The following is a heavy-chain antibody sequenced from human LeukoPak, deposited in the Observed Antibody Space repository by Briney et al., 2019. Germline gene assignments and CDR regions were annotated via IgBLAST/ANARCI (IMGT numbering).Heavy chain of an antibody. CDR2: ISSSGSTI. J-gene: IGHJ2*01. D-gene: IGHD5-18*01. V-gene: IGHV3-11*01. Sequence: GGSLRLSCAASGFTFSDYYMSWIRQAPGKGLEWVSYISSSGSTIYYADSVKGRFTISRDNAKNSLYLQMNSLRAEDTAVYYCAKDRASSWWYFDLWGRGTLVTVSS. CDR1: GFTFSDYY. CDR3: AKDRASSWWYFDL.